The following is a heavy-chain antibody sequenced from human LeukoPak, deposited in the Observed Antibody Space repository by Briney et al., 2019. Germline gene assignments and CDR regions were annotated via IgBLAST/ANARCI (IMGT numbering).Heavy chain of an antibody. J-gene: IGHJ4*02. Sequence: GGSLRLSCAASGFTFSNYWMHWVRQAPGKGLVWVSRINSDGINTSYADSVKGRFTISRDNAKNSLYLQMNSLRAEDTAVYYCARDGEFYYDSSSYWGQGSLVTVSS. CDR3: ARDGEFYYDSSSY. CDR1: GFTFSNYW. CDR2: INSDGINT. V-gene: IGHV3-74*01. D-gene: IGHD3-22*01.